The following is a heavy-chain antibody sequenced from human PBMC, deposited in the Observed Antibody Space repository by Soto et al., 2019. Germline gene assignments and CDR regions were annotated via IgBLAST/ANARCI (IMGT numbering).Heavy chain of an antibody. CDR2: VYHTGYT. Sequence: SGTLSLTCTVSGGSISGYYWSWIRQPAGKGLEWIGRVYHTGYTNYNPSLRGRVTMSLDTSKNQISLKLTSVTAADTAVYYCAKDPLEGGWAARPGSWFDPWGLVTLVTVSS. CDR1: GGSISGYY. CDR3: AKDPLEGGWAARPGSWFDP. D-gene: IGHD6-6*01. V-gene: IGHV4-4*07. J-gene: IGHJ5*02.